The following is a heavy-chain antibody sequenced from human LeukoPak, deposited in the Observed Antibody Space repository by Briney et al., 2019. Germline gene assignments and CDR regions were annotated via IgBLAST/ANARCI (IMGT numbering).Heavy chain of an antibody. CDR2: ISNSGSSK. V-gene: IGHV3-48*03. Sequence: GGSLRLSCAASGFTFSSCEMNWVRQAPGKALEWLSYISNSGSSKYYADSVRGRFTISRDNAKNSLYLQMNSLRAEDTAVYYCARARVPGELNYWGQGTLVTVSS. J-gene: IGHJ4*02. D-gene: IGHD3-10*01. CDR3: ARARVPGELNY. CDR1: GFTFSSCE.